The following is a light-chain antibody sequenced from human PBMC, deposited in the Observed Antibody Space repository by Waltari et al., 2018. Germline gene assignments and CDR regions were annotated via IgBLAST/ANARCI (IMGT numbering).Light chain of an antibody. CDR3: QSYDTSLSVV. J-gene: IGLJ3*02. Sequence: QSVLTQAPSMSGAPGQRVPIPCTGSGSNIAAGLAVPWYQQLPRAAPKLLIYGSTSRPLGVPDRFFGSTSGTSASLVIIGLQPEDEAVYYCQSYDTSLSVVFGGGTKLTVL. CDR2: GST. V-gene: IGLV1-40*01. CDR1: GSNIAAGLA.